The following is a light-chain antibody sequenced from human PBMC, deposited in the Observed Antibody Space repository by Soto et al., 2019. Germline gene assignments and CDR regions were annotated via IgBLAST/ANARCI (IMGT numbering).Light chain of an antibody. CDR1: QTISSW. J-gene: IGKJ1*01. CDR2: KAS. CDR3: QHYNSYSEA. V-gene: IGKV1-5*03. Sequence: DIQMTQSPSTLSGSVGVRVTITCRASQTISSWLAWYQKKPGKAPKLLIYKASTLKSGVPARFSGSGSGTEFPLTISSLQPDDFATYYCQHYNSYSEAFGQGTKVELK.